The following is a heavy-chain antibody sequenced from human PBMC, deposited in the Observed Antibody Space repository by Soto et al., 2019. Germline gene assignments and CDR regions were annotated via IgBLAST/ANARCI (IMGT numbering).Heavy chain of an antibody. J-gene: IGHJ4*02. CDR3: AKDRGPTVTNGLADY. Sequence: GGSLRLSCAASGFTFSSYGMHWVRQAPGKGLEWVAVISYDGSNKYYADSVKGRFTISRDNSKNTLYLQMNSLRAEDTAVYYCAKDRGPTVTNGLADYWGQGTLVTVS. CDR2: ISYDGSNK. V-gene: IGHV3-30*18. CDR1: GFTFSSYG. D-gene: IGHD4-4*01.